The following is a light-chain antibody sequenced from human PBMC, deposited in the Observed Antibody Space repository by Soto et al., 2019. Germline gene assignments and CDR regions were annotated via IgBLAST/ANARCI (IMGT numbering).Light chain of an antibody. CDR1: QSVSHN. J-gene: IGKJ2*01. CDR3: QQSNNWPYT. V-gene: IGKV3-15*01. Sequence: EVVMTQSPATLSVSPGERATLSCRASQSVSHNLAWYQQKPGQAPWLLFYGASTRATGIPARFSGSGSGTDFTLTISSLQSEDFAVYYCQQSNNWPYTFGQGTKLEIK. CDR2: GAS.